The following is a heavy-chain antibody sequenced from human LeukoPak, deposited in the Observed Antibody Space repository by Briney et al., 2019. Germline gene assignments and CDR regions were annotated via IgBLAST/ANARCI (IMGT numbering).Heavy chain of an antibody. Sequence: SQTLSLTCAISGDSVSSNSAAWNWIRQSPSRGLEWLGRTYYRSKWYNDYAESVKSRITINPDTSKNQFSLQLSSVTAADTAVYYCARQAYYDFWSGYSQPYYYYGMDVWGQGTTVTVSS. J-gene: IGHJ6*02. CDR3: ARQAYYDFWSGYSQPYYYYGMDV. V-gene: IGHV6-1*01. CDR1: GDSVSSNSAA. D-gene: IGHD3-3*01. CDR2: TYYRSKWYN.